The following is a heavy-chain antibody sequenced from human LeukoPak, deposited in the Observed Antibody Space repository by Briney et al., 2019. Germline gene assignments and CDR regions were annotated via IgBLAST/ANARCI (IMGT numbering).Heavy chain of an antibody. CDR2: IHYSGST. J-gene: IGHJ3*02. V-gene: IGHV4-59*11. D-gene: IGHD3-22*01. CDR1: GASISSHY. Sequence: SETLSLTCSVSGASISSHYWSWIRQPPGKGLEWIGYIHYSGSTNCNPSLKSRVTISLDTSKNQFSLKLTSVTAADTAVYYCARAPPSTMIVVVDAFDIWGQGTMVTVSS. CDR3: ARAPPSTMIVVVDAFDI.